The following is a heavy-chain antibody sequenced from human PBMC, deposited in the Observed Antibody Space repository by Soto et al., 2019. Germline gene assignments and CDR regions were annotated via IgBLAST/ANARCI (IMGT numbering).Heavy chain of an antibody. Sequence: EVQLVESGGGLVQPGGSLRLSCATSGFTFNKYWIHWVRQAPGEGLVWVSRINGDGTHRDYAESVRGRFYISRDFAQSTVFLQMNSLKDEDTAVYYCARLGFVGEGDFWGQGIQVSVSS. CDR2: INGDGTHR. CDR1: GFTFNKYW. V-gene: IGHV3-74*01. D-gene: IGHD3-16*01. J-gene: IGHJ4*02. CDR3: ARLGFVGEGDF.